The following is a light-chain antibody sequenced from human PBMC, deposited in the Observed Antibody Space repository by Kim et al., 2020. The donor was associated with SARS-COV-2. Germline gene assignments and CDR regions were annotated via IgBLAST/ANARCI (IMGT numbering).Light chain of an antibody. CDR1: KLGDKY. CDR3: QSWDSGVVV. V-gene: IGLV3-1*01. J-gene: IGLJ2*01. Sequence: SYELTQPPSVSVSPGQTAIITCSGDKLGDKYGCWYQQKPGQSPVIVIYQDNKRPSGIPERFSGSNSGNTATLTISGAQAMDEADYYCQSWDSGVVVFGGGTRLTVL. CDR2: QDN.